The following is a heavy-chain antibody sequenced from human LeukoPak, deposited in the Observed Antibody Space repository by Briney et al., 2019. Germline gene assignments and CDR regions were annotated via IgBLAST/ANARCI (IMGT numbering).Heavy chain of an antibody. J-gene: IGHJ6*02. D-gene: IGHD1-14*01. CDR3: ARGRKRNYSPYGMDV. CDR1: GYTFTSYD. Sequence: ASVKVSCKASGYTFTSYDINWVRQATGQGLEWMGWRNPNSGNTGYAQKFQGRVTMTRNTSISTAYMELSSLRSEDTAVYYCARGRKRNYSPYGMDVWGQGTTVTVSS. CDR2: RNPNSGNT. V-gene: IGHV1-8*01.